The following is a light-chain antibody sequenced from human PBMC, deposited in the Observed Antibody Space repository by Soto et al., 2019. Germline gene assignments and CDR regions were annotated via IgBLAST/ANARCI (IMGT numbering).Light chain of an antibody. V-gene: IGKV1-33*01. CDR2: DAS. Sequence: DIQMTQSPSSLSTSVGDRVTITCQASQDISTTLNWYQQKPGKAPKLLMYDASNLETGVPSRFSASGSGTDFTLTINSLQPEDIATYYSQQYEKPPITFGPGTRL. J-gene: IGKJ5*01. CDR3: QQYEKPPIT. CDR1: QDISTT.